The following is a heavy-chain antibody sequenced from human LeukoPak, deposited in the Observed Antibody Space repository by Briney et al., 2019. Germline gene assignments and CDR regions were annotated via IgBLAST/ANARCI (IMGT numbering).Heavy chain of an antibody. CDR2: ISSSGSTI. D-gene: IGHD5-12*01. J-gene: IGHJ4*02. Sequence: PGGSLRLSCAASGFTFSSYSMNWVRQAPGKGLEWVSYISSSGSTIYYADSVKGRFTISRDNAKNSLYLQMNSLRAEDTAVYYCASTRYSGYDYWGQGTLVTVSS. CDR1: GFTFSSYS. CDR3: ASTRYSGYDY. V-gene: IGHV3-48*04.